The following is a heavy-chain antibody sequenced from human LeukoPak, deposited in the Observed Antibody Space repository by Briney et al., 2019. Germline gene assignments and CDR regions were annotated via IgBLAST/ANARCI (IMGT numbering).Heavy chain of an antibody. CDR1: GGTFSSYA. J-gene: IGHJ3*02. Sequence: ASVKVSCKASGGTFSSYAISWVRQAPGQGLEWMGRINPNSGGTNYAQKFQGRVTMTRDTSISTAYMELSRLRSDDTAVYYCARSPQPEGDAFDIWGQGTMVTVSS. CDR2: INPNSGGT. CDR3: ARSPQPEGDAFDI. D-gene: IGHD1-14*01. V-gene: IGHV1-2*06.